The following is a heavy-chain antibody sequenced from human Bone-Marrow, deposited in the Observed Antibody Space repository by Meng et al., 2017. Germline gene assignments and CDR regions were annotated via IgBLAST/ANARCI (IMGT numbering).Heavy chain of an antibody. V-gene: IGHV2-5*01. Sequence: QITLKESGPTLVNPTQTLTLTCTFSGFSLSTSGVGVGWIRQPPGKALEWLALIYWNDDKRYSPSLKSRLTITKDTSKNQVVLTMTNMDPVDTATYYCAHSKSSCSGGSCYSSWFDPWGQGTLVTASS. D-gene: IGHD2-15*01. CDR3: AHSKSSCSGGSCYSSWFDP. J-gene: IGHJ5*02. CDR2: IYWNDDK. CDR1: GFSLSTSGVG.